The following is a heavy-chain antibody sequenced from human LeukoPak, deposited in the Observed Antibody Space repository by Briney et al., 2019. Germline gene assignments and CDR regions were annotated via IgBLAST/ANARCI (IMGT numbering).Heavy chain of an antibody. CDR2: INEDGSTT. CDR1: GFTFSSNW. Sequence: PGGSLRLSCAASGFTFSSNWMYWVRQAPGKGLVWVSRINEDGSTTNYADSVKGRFTISRDNSKNTLYLQMNSLRAEDTAVYYCAKGLVVPAALGLYYYYGMDVWGQGTTVTVSS. V-gene: IGHV3-74*01. CDR3: AKGLVVPAALGLYYYYGMDV. D-gene: IGHD2-2*01. J-gene: IGHJ6*02.